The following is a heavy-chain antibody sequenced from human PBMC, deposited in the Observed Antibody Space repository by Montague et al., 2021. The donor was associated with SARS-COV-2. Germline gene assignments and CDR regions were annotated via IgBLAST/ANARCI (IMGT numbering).Heavy chain of an antibody. CDR1: GFTFSNYA. V-gene: IGHV3-23*01. CDR3: AKSRPHTNEFVSAFVI. J-gene: IGHJ3*02. Sequence: SLRLSCAASGFTFSNYAMSWFRQAPGKGLQWVSAIDGCGYSTFYGDSVKGRFTISRDNSKSTLHLQMNSLRAEDTAIYYCAKSRPHTNEFVSAFVIWGQGTMVTVSS. D-gene: IGHD2/OR15-2a*01. CDR2: IDGCGYST.